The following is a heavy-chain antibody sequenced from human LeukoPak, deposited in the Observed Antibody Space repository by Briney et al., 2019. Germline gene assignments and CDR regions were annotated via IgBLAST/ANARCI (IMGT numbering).Heavy chain of an antibody. CDR1: GFTFSSYG. V-gene: IGHV3-30*18. D-gene: IGHD3-10*01. CDR2: MSNDGSNK. Sequence: PGGSLRLSCAASGFTFSSYGMHWVRQAPGKGLEWVAVMSNDGSNKHYAETVKGRFTISRDNSKNTLHLQMNSLRAEDTAVYYCAKDMFSGSYYKPGDNWGQGTLVTVSS. CDR3: AKDMFSGSYYKPGDN. J-gene: IGHJ4*02.